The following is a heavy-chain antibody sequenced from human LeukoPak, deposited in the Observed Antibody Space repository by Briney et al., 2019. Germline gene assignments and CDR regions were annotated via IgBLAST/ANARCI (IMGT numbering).Heavy chain of an antibody. CDR3: ASKRVGVYAYRD. CDR1: GDAFSAYG. CDR2: INTDTVSA. Sequence: ASVKVSCKAFGDAFSAYGISCGRQAPGQGPEWMGWINTDTVSAYYAQKFQGRVTLTTDTSTSTAYMELRSLTSDGTAIYCCASKRVGVYAYRDRGPVALVTVSS. D-gene: IGHD1-26*01. V-gene: IGHV1-18*01. J-gene: IGHJ4*02.